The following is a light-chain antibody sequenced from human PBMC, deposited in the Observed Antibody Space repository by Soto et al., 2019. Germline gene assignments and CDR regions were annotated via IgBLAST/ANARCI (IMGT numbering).Light chain of an antibody. V-gene: IGKV3-20*01. CDR3: QQYVSSPLT. J-gene: IGKJ4*01. Sequence: EIVLTQSPGTLSLSPGERATLSCRASQSVSSSYLAWDQQKPGQAHRLLIYGASSRATGIPDRFSGSGSGTDFTLTISRLEPEDFAVYYCQQYVSSPLTFGGWTKVEIK. CDR2: GAS. CDR1: QSVSSSY.